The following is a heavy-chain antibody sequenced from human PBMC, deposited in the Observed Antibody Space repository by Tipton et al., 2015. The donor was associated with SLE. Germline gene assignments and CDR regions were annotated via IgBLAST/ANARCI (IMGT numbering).Heavy chain of an antibody. CDR1: GFTFSSYD. CDR3: AKGGLQPADGMDV. V-gene: IGHV3-9*03. CDR2: ISWNSGSI. D-gene: IGHD4-11*01. Sequence: SLRLSCAACGFTFSSYDMHWVRQAPGKGLEWVSGISWNSGSIGYADSVKGRFTISRDNAKNSLYLQMNSLRAEDMALYYCAKGGLQPADGMDVWGQGTTVTVSS. J-gene: IGHJ6*02.